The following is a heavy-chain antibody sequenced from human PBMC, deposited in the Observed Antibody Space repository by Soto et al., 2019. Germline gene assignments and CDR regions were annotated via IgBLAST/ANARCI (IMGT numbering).Heavy chain of an antibody. CDR2: ISAYNGNT. CDR1: GYTFTSYG. Sequence: QVQLVQSGAEVKKPGASVKVSCKASGYTFTSYGISWVRQAPGQGLEWMGWISAYNGNTNYAQKLQGRVTMTTDTSTSTAYMELRSLRYDDTDVDYWARLNYASSGYYPTYLDYWGQGTLVTVSS. V-gene: IGHV1-18*04. CDR3: ARLNYASSGYYPTYLDY. D-gene: IGHD3-22*01. J-gene: IGHJ4*02.